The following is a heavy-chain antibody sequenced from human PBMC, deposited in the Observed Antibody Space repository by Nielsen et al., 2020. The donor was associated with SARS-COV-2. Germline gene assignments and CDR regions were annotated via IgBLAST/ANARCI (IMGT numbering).Heavy chain of an antibody. CDR1: AVTFRNYA. Sequence: GESLKISCAASAVTFRNYAMHWVRQAPGKGLEWVAVVSYDGSNKYYGDSVKGRFTISRDNAKNSLYLQMRGLRAEDTAVYYCARTLGADFDYWGQGTLVTVSP. CDR2: VSYDGSNK. V-gene: IGHV3-30-3*01. CDR3: ARTLGADFDY. J-gene: IGHJ4*02.